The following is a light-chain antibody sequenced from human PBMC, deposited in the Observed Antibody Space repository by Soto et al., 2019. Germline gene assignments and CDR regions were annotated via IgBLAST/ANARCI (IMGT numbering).Light chain of an antibody. V-gene: IGKV3-20*01. CDR3: EQYGSSPWT. CDR2: GAS. CDR1: QSVSSSY. J-gene: IGKJ1*01. Sequence: EIVLTQSPGTLSLSPGERATLSCRASQSVSSSYLAWYQQKPGQAPRPLIYGASSRAIGIPDRFSGSVSGTDFTLTTSRLEPEDFAVYYCEQYGSSPWTFGQGTKVEIK.